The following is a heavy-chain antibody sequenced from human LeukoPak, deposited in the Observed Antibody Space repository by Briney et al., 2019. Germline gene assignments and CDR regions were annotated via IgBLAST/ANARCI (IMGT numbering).Heavy chain of an antibody. CDR3: AKAPGSSWRGYWFDP. D-gene: IGHD6-13*01. V-gene: IGHV3-9*01. Sequence: PGRSLRLSCAASGFTFDDYAMHWVRQAPGKGLEWVSGISWNSGSIGYADSVKGRFTISRDNAKNSLYLQMNSLRAEDTALYYCAKAPGSSWRGYWFDPWGQGTLVTVSS. CDR1: GFTFDDYA. CDR2: ISWNSGSI. J-gene: IGHJ5*02.